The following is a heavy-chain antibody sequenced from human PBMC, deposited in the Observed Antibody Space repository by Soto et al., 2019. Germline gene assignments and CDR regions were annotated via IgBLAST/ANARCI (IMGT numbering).Heavy chain of an antibody. CDR2: ISSSSSYI. CDR3: ARVRSNSYYYGMDV. D-gene: IGHD4-4*01. Sequence: GGSLRLSCAASGFTFSSYSMNWVRQAPGKGLEWVSSISSSSSYIYYADSVKGRFTISRDNAKNSLYLQMNSLRAEDTAVYYCARVRSNSYYYGMDVWGQGTTVTVSS. CDR1: GFTFSSYS. J-gene: IGHJ6*02. V-gene: IGHV3-21*01.